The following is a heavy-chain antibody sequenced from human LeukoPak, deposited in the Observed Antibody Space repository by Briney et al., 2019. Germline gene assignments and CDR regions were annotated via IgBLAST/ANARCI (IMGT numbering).Heavy chain of an antibody. Sequence: GASVKVSCKASGGTFSSYATSWVRQAPGQGLEWMGRIIPILGIANYAQKFQGRVTITADKSTSTAYMELSSLRSEDTAVYYCARTPRIAAAVEHLMDVWGQGTTVTVSS. J-gene: IGHJ6*02. CDR2: IIPILGIA. CDR1: GGTFSSYA. CDR3: ARTPRIAAAVEHLMDV. D-gene: IGHD6-13*01. V-gene: IGHV1-69*04.